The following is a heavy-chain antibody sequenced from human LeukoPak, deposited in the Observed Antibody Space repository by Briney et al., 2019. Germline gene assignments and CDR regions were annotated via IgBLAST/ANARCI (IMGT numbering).Heavy chain of an antibody. V-gene: IGHV3-9*01. J-gene: IGHJ4*02. CDR2: ISWNSGSM. CDR1: GFTFDDYA. Sequence: GRSLRLSCAASGFTFDDYAMHWVRQAPGKGLEWVSGISWNSGSMGYADSVKGRFTISRDNAKNSLYLRMNSLRAEDAVLYYCAKDSDSSGYHFDYWGQGTLVTVSS. CDR3: AKDSDSSGYHFDY. D-gene: IGHD3-22*01.